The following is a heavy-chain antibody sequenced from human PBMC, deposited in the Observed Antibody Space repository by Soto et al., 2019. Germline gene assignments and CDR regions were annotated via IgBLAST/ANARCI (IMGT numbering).Heavy chain of an antibody. D-gene: IGHD2-15*01. CDR2: ISGSGGST. Sequence: EVQLLESGGGLVQPGGSLRLSCAASGFTFSSYAMSWVRQAPGKGLEWVSAISGSGGSTYYADSVKGRFTISRDNSKNTMYLQMNSLRAEDTAVYYCAKARKRYCSGGSCYSGVGYWGQGTLVTVSS. V-gene: IGHV3-23*01. J-gene: IGHJ4*02. CDR3: AKARKRYCSGGSCYSGVGY. CDR1: GFTFSSYA.